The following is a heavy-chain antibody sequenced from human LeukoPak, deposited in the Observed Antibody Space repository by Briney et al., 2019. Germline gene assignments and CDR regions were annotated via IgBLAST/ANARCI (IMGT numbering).Heavy chain of an antibody. V-gene: IGHV4-39*01. D-gene: IGHD2-21*01. CDR1: GGSIISSSYY. CDR2: MFYSGNT. J-gene: IGHJ4*02. Sequence: PSETLSLTCGVSGGSIISSSYYWGWLRQPPGTGLEWIASMFYSGNTYYNPSLKSRVTMSVDTTENQFSLKLSSVTAADTAVYYCARHVVGNYDLLSFDYWGQGSLVTVSS. CDR3: ARHVVGNYDLLSFDY.